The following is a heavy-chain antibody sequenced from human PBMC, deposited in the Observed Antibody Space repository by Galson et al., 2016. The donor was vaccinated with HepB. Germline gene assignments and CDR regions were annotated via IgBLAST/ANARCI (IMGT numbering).Heavy chain of an antibody. Sequence: SETLSLTCTVSGGSISNEIDSWGWIRQPPGKGLEWIGSIYYTGNTYYNPSLKSRVTISVDTSKNQFSLKVSSVTAADTGMYYCARLQPTYDYFYGVDVWGQGTTVTVSS. CDR3: ARLQPTYDYFYGVDV. D-gene: IGHD2-2*01. CDR2: IYYTGNT. J-gene: IGHJ6*02. V-gene: IGHV4-39*01. CDR1: GGSISNEIDS.